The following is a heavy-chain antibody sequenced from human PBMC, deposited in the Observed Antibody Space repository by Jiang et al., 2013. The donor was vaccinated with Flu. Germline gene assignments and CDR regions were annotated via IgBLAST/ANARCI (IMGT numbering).Heavy chain of an antibody. D-gene: IGHD3-22*01. J-gene: IGHJ6*02. Sequence: GSGLVKPSGTLSLTCGVSGGSISNSHWWSWVRQPPGKGLEWIGEIYHTGGTNYNPSLKSRVTISVDKSKNQFSLRLSSVTAADTAVYYCAKDLNGYHTYNSYGMDVWGQGTMVTVSS. CDR1: GGSISNSHW. V-gene: IGHV4-4*02. CDR2: IYHTGGT. CDR3: AKDLNGYHTYNSYGMDV.